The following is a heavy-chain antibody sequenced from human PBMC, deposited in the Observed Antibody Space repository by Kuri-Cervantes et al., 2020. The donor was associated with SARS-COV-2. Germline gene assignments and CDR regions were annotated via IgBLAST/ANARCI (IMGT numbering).Heavy chain of an antibody. D-gene: IGHD6-13*01. CDR3: AKPEAAGPFYYGMDV. Sequence: LSLTCAASGFTFSSYAMSWVRQAPGKGLEWVSAISGSGGSTYYADSVKGRFTISRVNSKNTLYLQMNSLRAEDTAVYYCAKPEAAGPFYYGMDVWGQGTTVTVSS. CDR1: GFTFSSYA. J-gene: IGHJ6*02. CDR2: ISGSGGST. V-gene: IGHV3-23*01.